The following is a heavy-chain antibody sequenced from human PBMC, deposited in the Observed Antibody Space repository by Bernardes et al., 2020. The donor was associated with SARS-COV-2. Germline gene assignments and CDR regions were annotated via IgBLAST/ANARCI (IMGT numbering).Heavy chain of an antibody. J-gene: IGHJ4*02. CDR2: FDPEDGET. V-gene: IGHV1-24*01. CDR3: ATGVPMVRGVIGPFDY. CDR1: GYTLTELS. Sequence: ASVKVSCKVSGYTLTELSMHWVRQAPGKGLEWMGGFDPEDGETIYAQKFQGRVTMTEDTSTDTAYMELSSLRSEDTAVYYCATGVPMVRGVIGPFDYWGQGTLVTVSS. D-gene: IGHD3-10*01.